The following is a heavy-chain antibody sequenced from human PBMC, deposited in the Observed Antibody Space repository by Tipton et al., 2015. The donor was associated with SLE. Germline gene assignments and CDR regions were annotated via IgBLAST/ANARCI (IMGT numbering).Heavy chain of an antibody. CDR3: ARAHDFWSGFFDY. J-gene: IGHJ4*02. Sequence: TLSLTCAVYGGSFRGFYWSWIRQPPGKGLEWIGYIYYSGSTNYNPSLKSRVTISVDTSKNQFSLKLSSVTAADTAVYYCARAHDFWSGFFDYWGQGNLVTVSS. CDR1: GGSFRGFY. V-gene: IGHV4-59*01. D-gene: IGHD3-3*01. CDR2: IYYSGST.